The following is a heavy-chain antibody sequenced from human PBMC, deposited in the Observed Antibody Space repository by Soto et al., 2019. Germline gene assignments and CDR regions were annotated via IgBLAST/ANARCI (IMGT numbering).Heavy chain of an antibody. CDR1: GYTFTIYA. J-gene: IGHJ4*02. Sequence: GASVKVSCKASGYTFTIYAMHWVRQSPGQRLEWMGWINAGNGNTKYSQKFQGRVTITRDTSASTAYMELSSLRSEDTAVYYCARGPITMIGYYFDYWGQGTQVTVSS. CDR2: INAGNGNT. D-gene: IGHD3-10*02. V-gene: IGHV1-3*01. CDR3: ARGPITMIGYYFDY.